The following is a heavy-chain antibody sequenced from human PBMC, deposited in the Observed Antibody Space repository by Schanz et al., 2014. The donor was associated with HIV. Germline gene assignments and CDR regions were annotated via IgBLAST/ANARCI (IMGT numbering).Heavy chain of an antibody. CDR3: AARPAVAVGAPWDY. CDR2: IRYDGSDK. D-gene: IGHD6-19*01. V-gene: IGHV3-33*03. CDR1: GITLSGYG. J-gene: IGHJ4*02. Sequence: QVQLVESGGRVVQPGRSLRLSCAASGITLSGYGMHWVRQAPGKGLEWVADIRYDGSDKYYADSVKGRFIISRDNAETLYLQMNSLRNEDTAIYYCAARPAVAVGAPWDYWGQGTLVTVSS.